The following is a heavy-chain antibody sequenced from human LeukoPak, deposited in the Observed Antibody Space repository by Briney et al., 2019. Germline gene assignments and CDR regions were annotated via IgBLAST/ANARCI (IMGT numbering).Heavy chain of an antibody. CDR1: GGFISSGGYY. Sequence: SETLSLTCTVSGGFISSGGYYWSWIRQHPGKGLEWIGYIYYSGSTYYNPSLKSRVTISVDTSKNQFSLKLSSVTAADTAVYYCASSRARIPDPYYFDYWGQGTLVTVSS. D-gene: IGHD2-2*02. J-gene: IGHJ4*02. CDR2: IYYSGST. CDR3: ASSRARIPDPYYFDY. V-gene: IGHV4-31*03.